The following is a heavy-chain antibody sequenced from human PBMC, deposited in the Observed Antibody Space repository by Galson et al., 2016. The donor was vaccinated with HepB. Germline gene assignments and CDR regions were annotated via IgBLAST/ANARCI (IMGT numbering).Heavy chain of an antibody. CDR2: VDWDDNE. CDR1: GFSLSTNAMS. V-gene: IGHV2-70*01. CDR3: TRSPYAGSFSFDY. Sequence: PALVKPTQTLTLTCTFSGFSLSTNAMSVIWIRQPPGEALEWLALVDWDDNEYFNTSLETRLTISKDTSKNKVVLTMTNMSPVDTATYYCTRSPYAGSFSFDYWGQGILVTVSS. D-gene: IGHD1-26*01. J-gene: IGHJ4*02.